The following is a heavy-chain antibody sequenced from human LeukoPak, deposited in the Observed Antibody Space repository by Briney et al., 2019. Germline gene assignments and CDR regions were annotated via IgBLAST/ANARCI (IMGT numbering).Heavy chain of an antibody. CDR3: ARDLMATIYYYYGMDV. CDR1: GFTFSNFG. D-gene: IGHD5-12*01. V-gene: IGHV3-30*03. CDR2: ISYDASSK. J-gene: IGHJ6*02. Sequence: GRSLRLSCAASGFTFSNFGMHWVRQAPGKGLEWVAVISYDASSKYYTDSVKGRFTISRDNSKNTLYLQMNTLRADDTAVYFCARDLMATIYYYYGMDVWGRGTTVTVSS.